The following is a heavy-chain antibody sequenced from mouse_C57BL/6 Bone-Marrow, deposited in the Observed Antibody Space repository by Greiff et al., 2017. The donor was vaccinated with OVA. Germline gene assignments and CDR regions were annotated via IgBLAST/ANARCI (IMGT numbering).Heavy chain of an antibody. Sequence: VQLQESGAELARPGASVKLSCKASGYTFTSYGISWVKQRTGQGLEWIGEFYPRSGNTYYNEKFKGKATLTADKSSSTAYMELRSLTSEDSAVYFCARDSSGYVGWFAYWGQGTLVTVSA. V-gene: IGHV1-81*01. CDR1: GYTFTSYG. CDR2: FYPRSGNT. D-gene: IGHD3-2*02. CDR3: ARDSSGYVGWFAY. J-gene: IGHJ3*01.